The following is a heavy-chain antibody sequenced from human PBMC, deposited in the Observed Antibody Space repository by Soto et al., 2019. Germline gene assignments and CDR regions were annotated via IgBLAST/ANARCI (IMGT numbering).Heavy chain of an antibody. CDR2: ISPYNGNT. D-gene: IGHD3-10*02. CDR1: GYPFNSYG. CDR3: ARAFTLFDYMDV. V-gene: IGHV1-18*01. Sequence: QVQLVQSGAEVKKPGASVKVSCKASGYPFNSYGVSWVRQAPGQGLEWMGWISPYNGNTKYAQKLQGRVTMTTDTSTSTAYMELRSLRSDDTAVYYCARAFTLFDYMDVWGKGTTVTVS. J-gene: IGHJ6*03.